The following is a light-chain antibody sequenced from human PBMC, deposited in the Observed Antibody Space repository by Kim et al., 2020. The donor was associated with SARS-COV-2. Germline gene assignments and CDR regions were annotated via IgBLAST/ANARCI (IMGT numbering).Light chain of an antibody. V-gene: IGKV1-27*01. CDR3: QKCDSAPWT. Sequence: CVGDRVPSTCRARQDISNYLAWFQLKPGKAPKLLIYAASALQPGVPSRFSGSGSGTDFTLTFTSLQPEDVATYYCQKCDSAPWTFGQGTKVDIK. CDR2: AAS. CDR1: QDISNY. J-gene: IGKJ1*01.